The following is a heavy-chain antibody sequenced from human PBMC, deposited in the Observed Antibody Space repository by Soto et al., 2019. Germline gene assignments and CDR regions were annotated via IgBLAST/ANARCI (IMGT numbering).Heavy chain of an antibody. D-gene: IGHD7-27*01. V-gene: IGHV1-3*01. CDR2: INAGYGNT. CDR3: ARDTGDGTFDF. Sequence: QVHLVQSGAEVRKPGASVKVSCKASGYTFSSYAMHWVRQAPGQRLEWMGWINAGYGNTKSSQNFQDRVTISRDTSASTAYMELTSLRSEDTAVYYCARDTGDGTFDFCGQGTLVTVSS. CDR1: GYTFSSYA. J-gene: IGHJ4*02.